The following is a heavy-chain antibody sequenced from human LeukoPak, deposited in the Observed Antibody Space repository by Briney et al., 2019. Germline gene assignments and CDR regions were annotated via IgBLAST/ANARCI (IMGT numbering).Heavy chain of an antibody. CDR1: GGSISSISYY. V-gene: IGHV4-39*07. Sequence: SETLSLTCTVSGGSISSISYYWGWIRQPPGKGLEWIGSIYYSGSTYYNPSLKSRVTISVDTSKNQFSLKLSSVTAADTAVYYCARAEGSGSYYYPPAFDSWGQGTLVTVSS. J-gene: IGHJ4*02. CDR3: ARAEGSGSYYYPPAFDS. CDR2: IYYSGST. D-gene: IGHD3-10*01.